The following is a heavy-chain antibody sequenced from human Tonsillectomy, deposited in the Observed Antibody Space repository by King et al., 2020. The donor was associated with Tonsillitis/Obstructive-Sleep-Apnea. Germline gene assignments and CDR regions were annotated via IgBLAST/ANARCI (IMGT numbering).Heavy chain of an antibody. CDR1: GGSISSYY. J-gene: IGHJ4*02. D-gene: IGHD6-13*01. CDR2: IYYSGST. CDR3: ARGYSSSWYYFDN. V-gene: IGHV4-59*01. Sequence: QLQESGPGLVKPSETLSLTCTVSGGSISSYYWSWIRQPPGKGLEWIGYIYYSGSTNYNPFLKSRVTISVDTSKNQFSLKLSSVTAADTAVYYCARGYSSSWYYFDNWGQGTLVTVSS.